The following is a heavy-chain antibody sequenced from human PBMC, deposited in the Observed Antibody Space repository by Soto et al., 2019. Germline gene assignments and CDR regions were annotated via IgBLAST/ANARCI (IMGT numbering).Heavy chain of an antibody. D-gene: IGHD5-18*01. J-gene: IGHJ4*02. CDR2: ISNSGST. CDR1: GGSVTSDEDY. CDR3: ATESGSTYGYFDH. Sequence: SETLSLTCTVSGGSVTSDEDYWTWIRQSPGKGLEWIGYISNSGSTGYNPSLQTRLSMSVDRSKNQFTLRLTSVTAADTAVYFCATESGSTYGYFDHWGQGTQVTVSS. V-gene: IGHV4-30-4*01.